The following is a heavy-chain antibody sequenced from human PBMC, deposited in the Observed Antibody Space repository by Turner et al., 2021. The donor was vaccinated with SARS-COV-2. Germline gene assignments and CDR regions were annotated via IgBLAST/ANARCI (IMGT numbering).Heavy chain of an antibody. V-gene: IGHV1-46*01. D-gene: IGHD3-3*01. Sequence: QVQLVQSGAEVKKPGASVKVSCKASGYTCPSYYMHWVRQAPGQGLEWMGIINPSGGSTSYAQKYQGRVTMTRDTSTSTVYMELCSLRSEDRAVYYCARAPLITIFGVVSSSDLDYWGQGTLVTVSS. CDR1: GYTCPSYY. CDR3: ARAPLITIFGVVSSSDLDY. J-gene: IGHJ4*02. CDR2: INPSGGST.